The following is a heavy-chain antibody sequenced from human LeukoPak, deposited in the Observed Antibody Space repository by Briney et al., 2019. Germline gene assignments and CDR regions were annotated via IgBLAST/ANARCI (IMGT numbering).Heavy chain of an antibody. J-gene: IGHJ4*02. V-gene: IGHV3-74*01. CDR1: GFTFSNYW. D-gene: IGHD6-13*01. CDR3: ARRNSGYSSSWYFNDY. Sequence: GGSLRLSCAASGFTFSNYWMHWVRHAPGKGLVWVSRINNDGSSTTYADSVKGRFTISRDNAKNSLYLQMNSLRAEDTAVYYCARRNSGYSSSWYFNDYWGQGTLVTVSS. CDR2: INNDGSST.